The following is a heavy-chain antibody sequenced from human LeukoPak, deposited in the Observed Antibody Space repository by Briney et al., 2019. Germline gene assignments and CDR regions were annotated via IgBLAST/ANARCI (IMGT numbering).Heavy chain of an antibody. D-gene: IGHD4-17*01. J-gene: IGHJ5*02. CDR3: AKESTVTPGNVNCFDP. CDR1: GFTFSNYA. V-gene: IGHV3-23*01. Sequence: GGSLRLSCAASGFTFSNYAMSWVRQAPGKGLGWVSTISGSGGSTYYAESVKGRFTLFRDNSKNRLYLQMNSLRAEDTAVYYCAKESTVTPGNVNCFDPWGQGTLVTVSS. CDR2: ISGSGGST.